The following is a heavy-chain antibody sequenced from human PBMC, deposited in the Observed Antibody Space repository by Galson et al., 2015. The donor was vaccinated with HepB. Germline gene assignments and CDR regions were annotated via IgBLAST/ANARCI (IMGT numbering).Heavy chain of an antibody. CDR2: IYSGGST. D-gene: IGHD2-15*01. J-gene: IGHJ4*02. CDR1: GFTVSSNH. Sequence: SLRLSCAASGFTVSSNHMSWVRQAPGKGLEWVSVIYSGGSTYYADSVKGRFTISRDNSKNTLYLQMNSLRAEDTAVYYCSGGRYCSGGSCYSEVDYWGQGTLVTVSS. V-gene: IGHV3-66*02. CDR3: SGGRYCSGGSCYSEVDY.